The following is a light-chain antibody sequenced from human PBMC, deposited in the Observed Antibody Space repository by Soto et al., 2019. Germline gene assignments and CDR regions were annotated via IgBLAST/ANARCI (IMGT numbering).Light chain of an antibody. CDR1: QNVLYSSNNKNY. Sequence: DIVMTQSPDSLAGSLGERATINCKSSQNVLYSSNNKNYVAWYQQKPGQPPKLLIYWASTRESGVPDRFSGSGSGTDFNHTISRLQAEDVAVYYCQQYFSSPYTFGQGTKVEIK. CDR2: WAS. J-gene: IGKJ2*01. CDR3: QQYFSSPYT. V-gene: IGKV4-1*01.